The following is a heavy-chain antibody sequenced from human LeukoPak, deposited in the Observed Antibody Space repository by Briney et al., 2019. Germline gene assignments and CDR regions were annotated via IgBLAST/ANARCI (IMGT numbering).Heavy chain of an antibody. D-gene: IGHD3-10*01. CDR2: INHSGST. Sequence: SETLSLTCAVYGGSFSGYYLSWIRQPPGKGLEWIGEINHSGSTNYNPSLKSRVTISVDTSKNQFSLKLSSVTAADTAVYYCARGDYYGSGSYHYFDYWGQGTLVTVSS. V-gene: IGHV4-34*01. J-gene: IGHJ4*02. CDR3: ARGDYYGSGSYHYFDY. CDR1: GGSFSGYY.